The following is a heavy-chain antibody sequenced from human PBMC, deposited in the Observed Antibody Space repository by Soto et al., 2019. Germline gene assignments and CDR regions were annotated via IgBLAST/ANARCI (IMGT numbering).Heavy chain of an antibody. V-gene: IGHV1-8*01. D-gene: IGHD3-10*01. CDR3: ARGFRMVRGVIIYYYHYYMDV. Sequence: QVQLVQSGAEVKKPGASVKVSCKASGYTFTSYDINWVRQATGQGLERMGWMNPNSGNTGYAQKFQGRVTMTRNTSISTAYMELSSLRSEDTAVYYCARGFRMVRGVIIYYYHYYMDVWGKGTTVTVSS. CDR1: GYTFTSYD. CDR2: MNPNSGNT. J-gene: IGHJ6*03.